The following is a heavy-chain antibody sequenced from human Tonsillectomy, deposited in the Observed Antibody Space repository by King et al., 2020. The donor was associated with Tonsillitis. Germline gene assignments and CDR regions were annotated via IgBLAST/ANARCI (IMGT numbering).Heavy chain of an antibody. V-gene: IGHV3-33*01. CDR3: ARPYYDFWSGYYFDY. CDR1: GFTFSSYG. J-gene: IGHJ4*02. Sequence: VQLVESGGGVVQPGRSLRLSCAASGFTFSSYGMHWVRQAPGKGLEWVAVIWYDGSNKYYADSVKGRFTISSDNSKNTLYLQMNSLRAEDTAVYYCARPYYDFWSGYYFDYWGQGTLVTVSS. D-gene: IGHD3-3*01. CDR2: IWYDGSNK.